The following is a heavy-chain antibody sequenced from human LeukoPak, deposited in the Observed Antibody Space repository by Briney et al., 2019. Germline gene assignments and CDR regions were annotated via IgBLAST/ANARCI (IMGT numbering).Heavy chain of an antibody. Sequence: PGGSLRLSCAPSGFTFSIYNINWVRQAPGNGLEWVSSISSSTTYIYYADSVKGRFTISRDNTKNSLYLQMNSLRAEHTAVYYCAGSGIVGASPPYYLDYWGQGTLVTVSS. J-gene: IGHJ4*02. D-gene: IGHD1-26*01. V-gene: IGHV3-21*01. CDR3: AGSGIVGASPPYYLDY. CDR1: GFTFSIYN. CDR2: ISSSTTYI.